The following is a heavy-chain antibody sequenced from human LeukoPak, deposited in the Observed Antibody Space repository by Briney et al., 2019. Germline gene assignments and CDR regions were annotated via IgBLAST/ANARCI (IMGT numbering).Heavy chain of an antibody. J-gene: IGHJ5*02. CDR1: GFTFSSSV. Sequence: GGSLRLSCVASGFTFSSSVMNWVRQAPGRGLEWVSGVNSVGTPYYADSVVGRFAISRDNSKNTVYLQMNYLRFEDTAVYFCARDGHCDIRSCYSVTWGQGTLVTVSS. V-gene: IGHV3-23*01. D-gene: IGHD2-21*01. CDR2: VNSVGTP. CDR3: ARDGHCDIRSCYSVT.